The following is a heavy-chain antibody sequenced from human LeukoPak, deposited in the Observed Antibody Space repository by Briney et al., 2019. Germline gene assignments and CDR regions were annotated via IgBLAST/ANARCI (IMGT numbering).Heavy chain of an antibody. CDR2: INHSGST. D-gene: IGHD1-1*01. Sequence: SETLSLTCAVYGGSFSGYYWSWIRQPPGKGLEWIGEINHSGSTNYNPSLKSRVTISVDTSKNQFSLKLSSVIAADTAVYYCARGRFPTSHWGQGTLVTVSS. CDR3: ARGRFPTSH. J-gene: IGHJ4*02. CDR1: GGSFSGYY. V-gene: IGHV4-34*01.